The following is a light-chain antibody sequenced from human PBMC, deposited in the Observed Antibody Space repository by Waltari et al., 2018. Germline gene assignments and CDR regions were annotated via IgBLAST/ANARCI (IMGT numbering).Light chain of an antibody. CDR1: QSVSRT. J-gene: IGKJ1*01. CDR3: QKYGTLPAT. Sequence: EIALTQSPGTLSLSTGERATLSCRASQSVSRTLAWYQQKPGQAPRLLIYDASIRATGIPDRFSGSGSGTDFSLTISRLEPGDFAVYYCQKYGTLPATFGQGTTVEIK. V-gene: IGKV3-20*01. CDR2: DAS.